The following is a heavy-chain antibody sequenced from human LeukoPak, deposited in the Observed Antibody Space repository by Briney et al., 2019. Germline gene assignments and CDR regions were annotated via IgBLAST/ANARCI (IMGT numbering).Heavy chain of an antibody. CDR3: ARGYRGAARELDY. V-gene: IGHV4-39*07. Sequence: TSETLSLTCTVSGGSISSSSYYWGWIRQPPGKGLEWIGSIYYSGSTYYNPSLKSRVTISVDTSKNQFSLKLSSVTAADTAVYYCARGYRGAARELDYWGQGTLVTVSS. J-gene: IGHJ4*02. CDR1: GGSISSSSYY. D-gene: IGHD6-6*01. CDR2: IYYSGST.